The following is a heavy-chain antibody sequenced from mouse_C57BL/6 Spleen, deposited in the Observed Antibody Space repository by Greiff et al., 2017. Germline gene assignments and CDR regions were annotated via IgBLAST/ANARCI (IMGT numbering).Heavy chain of an antibody. V-gene: IGHV14-2*01. J-gene: IGHJ2*01. Sequence: VQLQQSGAELVKPGASVKLSCTASGFNIKDYYMHWVKQRTEQGLEWIGRIDPEDGETKYAPKFPGKATITADPSSNTAYLQLSSLTSEDTAVYYCSSSPAYYYSNYFDDWGQGTTRTVSS. CDR3: SSSPAYYYSNYFDD. CDR1: GFNIKDYY. D-gene: IGHD2-5*01. CDR2: IDPEDGET.